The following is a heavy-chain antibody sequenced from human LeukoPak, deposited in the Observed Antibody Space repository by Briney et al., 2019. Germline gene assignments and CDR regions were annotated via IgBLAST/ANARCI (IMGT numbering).Heavy chain of an antibody. CDR3: ARDRLGSFYYMDV. J-gene: IGHJ6*03. Sequence: ASVKVSCKASGYTFTSYYMHWVRQAPGQGLEWMGIINPSGGSTSYALKFQGRVTMTRDMSTSTVYMELSSLRSEDTAVYYCARDRLGSFYYMDVWGTGTTVTVSS. CDR1: GYTFTSYY. V-gene: IGHV1-46*01. CDR2: INPSGGST. D-gene: IGHD2-15*01.